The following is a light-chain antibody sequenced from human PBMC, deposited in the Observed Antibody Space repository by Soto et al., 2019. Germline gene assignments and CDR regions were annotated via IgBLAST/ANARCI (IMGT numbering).Light chain of an antibody. CDR1: SSDIGAYNY. CDR3: ISYTGSSTSYV. J-gene: IGLJ1*01. CDR2: DVT. Sequence: QSALTQPRSVSGSPGQSVTISCTGTSSDIGAYNYVFWYLQYPGKPPKLIIYDVTNRPSGVSSRFSGSKSGNTASLTISGLQAEDEADYYCISYTGSSTSYVFGSGTKVTVL. V-gene: IGLV2-14*03.